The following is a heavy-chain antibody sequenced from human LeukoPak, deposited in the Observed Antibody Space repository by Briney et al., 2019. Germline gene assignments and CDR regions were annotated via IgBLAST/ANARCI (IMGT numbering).Heavy chain of an antibody. D-gene: IGHD6-19*01. CDR1: GFTFSSYT. J-gene: IGHJ4*02. CDR2: ISYDGSDK. Sequence: GGSLRLSCAASGFTFSSYTMYWVRQDPGKGLEWVAVISYDGSDKYYADSVKGRFTISRDNSKYTLYLQMNSLGAEDTAVYYCARAPQYSSGWSDYWGQGTLVTVSS. V-gene: IGHV3-30*04. CDR3: ARAPQYSSGWSDY.